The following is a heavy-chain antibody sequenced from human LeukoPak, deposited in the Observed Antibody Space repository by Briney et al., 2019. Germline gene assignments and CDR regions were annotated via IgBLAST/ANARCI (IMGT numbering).Heavy chain of an antibody. V-gene: IGHV4-39*01. CDR2: IYYSGTT. CDR3: ARSGSYTVVTPFGYFDY. CDR1: GGSISSSSYY. J-gene: IGHJ4*02. D-gene: IGHD4-23*01. Sequence: KSSETLSLTCTVSGGSISSSSYYWGWIRQPPGKGLEWIGSIYYSGTTYYNPSLKSRVTISVDTSKNQFSLKLSSVTAADTAVYYCARSGSYTVVTPFGYFDYWGQGTLVTVSS.